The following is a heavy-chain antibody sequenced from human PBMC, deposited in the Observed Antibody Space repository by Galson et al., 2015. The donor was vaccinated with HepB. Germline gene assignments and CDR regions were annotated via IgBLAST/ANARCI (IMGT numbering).Heavy chain of an antibody. Sequence: SLRLSCAASGFIFSNFDMIWVRQAPGKGLEWVSAVSNGGDRTYYADSVKGRFTISRDNAKNTVYLQMHSLRAEDTAGYYCAKDLRRSSGWFSVEYGGQGALVTVSS. V-gene: IGHV3-23*01. J-gene: IGHJ4*02. D-gene: IGHD6-19*01. CDR1: GFIFSNFD. CDR3: AKDLRRSSGWFSVEY. CDR2: VSNGGDRT.